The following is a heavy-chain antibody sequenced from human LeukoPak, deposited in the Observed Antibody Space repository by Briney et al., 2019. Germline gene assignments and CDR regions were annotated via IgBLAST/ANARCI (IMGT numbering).Heavy chain of an antibody. CDR2: IYYTGGT. V-gene: IGHV4-59*01. CDR3: ASVGYCSTTSCPFDP. Sequence: SETLSLTCTVSGGSISNYYWNWIRQPPGKGLEWIGYIYYTGGTNYNPSLKSRVTISVDTSKNQFSLKLSSVTAADTAVYFCASVGYCSTTSCPFDPWGQGTLVTVSS. CDR1: GGSISNYY. J-gene: IGHJ5*02. D-gene: IGHD2-2*01.